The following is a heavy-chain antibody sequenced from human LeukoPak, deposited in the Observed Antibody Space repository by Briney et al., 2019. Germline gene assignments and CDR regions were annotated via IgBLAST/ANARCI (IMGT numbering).Heavy chain of an antibody. CDR3: ARALGYSGYDYRYYYYMDV. CDR2: IYTSGST. D-gene: IGHD5-12*01. Sequence: SETLSLTCTVSGGSISSGNYYWNWIRQPAGKGLEWIGRIYTSGSTNYNPSLKSRITISVDTSKNQFSLKLSSVTAADTAVYYCARALGYSGYDYRYYYYMDVWGKGTTVTISS. J-gene: IGHJ6*03. CDR1: GGSISSGNYY. V-gene: IGHV4-61*02.